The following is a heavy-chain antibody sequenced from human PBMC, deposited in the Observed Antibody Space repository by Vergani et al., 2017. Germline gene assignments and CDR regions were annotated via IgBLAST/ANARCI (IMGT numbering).Heavy chain of an antibody. CDR1: GGTFSSYT. V-gene: IGHV1-69*02. CDR2: IIPILGIA. J-gene: IGHJ5*02. Sequence: QVQLVQSGAEVKKPGSSVKVSCKASGGTFSSYTISWVRQAPGQGLEWMGRIIPILGIANYAQKFQGRVTITADKSTRTVQMTLSSLRSEDTAVYYCARSIGYCAGATCRAYYFDHWGQGTRVTVSS. D-gene: IGHD2-21*01. CDR3: ARSIGYCAGATCRAYYFDH.